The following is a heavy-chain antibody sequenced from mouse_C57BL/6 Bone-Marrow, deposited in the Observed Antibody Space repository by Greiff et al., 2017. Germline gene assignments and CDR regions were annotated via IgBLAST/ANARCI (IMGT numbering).Heavy chain of an antibody. D-gene: IGHD1-1*02. CDR1: GYTFTDYY. V-gene: IGHV1-19*01. CDR3: ARWWEVDY. J-gene: IGHJ2*01. CDR2: INPYNGGT. Sequence: EVKLMESGPVLVKPGASVKMSCKASGYTFTDYYMNWVKQSHGKSLEWIGVINPYNGGTSYNQKFKGKATLTVDKSSNTAYMELNSLTSEDSAVYYCARWWEVDYWDQGTTLTVSS.